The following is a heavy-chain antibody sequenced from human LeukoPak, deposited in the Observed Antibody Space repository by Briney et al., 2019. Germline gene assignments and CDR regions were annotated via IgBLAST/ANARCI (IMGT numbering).Heavy chain of an antibody. CDR1: GGTFSSYA. D-gene: IGHD1-26*01. CDR2: IIPIFGTA. J-gene: IGHJ3*02. V-gene: IGHV1-69*05. CDR3: ASRRGSYNDAFDI. Sequence: ASVQVSCKASGGTFSSYAISWVRQAPGQGLEWMGRIIPIFGTANYAQKFQGRVTITTDESTSTAYMELSSLRSEDTAVYYCASRRGSYNDAFDIWGQGTMVTVSS.